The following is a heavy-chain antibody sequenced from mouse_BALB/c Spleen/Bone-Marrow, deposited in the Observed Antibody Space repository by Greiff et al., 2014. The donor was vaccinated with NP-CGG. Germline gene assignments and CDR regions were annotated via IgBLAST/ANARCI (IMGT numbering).Heavy chain of an antibody. V-gene: IGHV14-3*02. J-gene: IGHJ2*01. CDR3: ARYYYGSSYFDY. D-gene: IGHD1-1*01. Sequence: VQLQQSGAELVKPGASVKLSCTASGFNIKDTYMHWVKQRPEQGLERIGRIDPANGNTKYDPKFQGKATITADTSSNTAYLQLSSLTSEDTAVYYRARYYYGSSYFDYWGQGTTLTVSS. CDR1: GFNIKDTY. CDR2: IDPANGNT.